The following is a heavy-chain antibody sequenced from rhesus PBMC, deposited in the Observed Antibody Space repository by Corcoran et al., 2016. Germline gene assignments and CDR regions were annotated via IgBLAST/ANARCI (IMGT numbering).Heavy chain of an antibody. CDR3: ARVPVLGIGWYFDL. CDR2: IYGSCRRP. Sequence: QLQLQESGTGLVKPSETLSVTCAVSGGSISSRYWSWIRQAPGKGREWIGYIYGSCRRPNDNPSLKRPVTLSVDTSKNQLSLKLSSVTAADTAVYYCARVPVLGIGWYFDLWGPGTPITISS. V-gene: IGHV4-169*01. J-gene: IGHJ2*01. D-gene: IGHD7-45*01. CDR1: GGSISSRY.